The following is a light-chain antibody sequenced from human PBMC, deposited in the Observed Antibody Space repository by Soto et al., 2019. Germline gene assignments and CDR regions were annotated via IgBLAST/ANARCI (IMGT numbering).Light chain of an antibody. Sequence: QSVLTQPASVSGSPGQSITISCTGTSSDVGGYNYVSWYQQHPGKAPKLMIYDVSNRPSGVSNRSSGSKSGNTASLTISGLQAEDEADYYCSSYTSSSTRLYDFGTGTKVTVL. CDR2: DVS. V-gene: IGLV2-14*01. CDR3: SSYTSSSTRLYD. CDR1: SSDVGGYNY. J-gene: IGLJ1*01.